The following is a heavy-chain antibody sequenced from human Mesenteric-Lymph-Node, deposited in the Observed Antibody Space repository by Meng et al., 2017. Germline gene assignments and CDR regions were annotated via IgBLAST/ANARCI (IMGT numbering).Heavy chain of an antibody. CDR3: ASVSRGYWFDP. Sequence: ASVKVSCKASGYTFTGYYMHWVRQAPGQGLEWMGWINPNSGGTNYAQKFQGRVTLTTDTSTSTAYMELSSLRSDDTAVYYCASVSRGYWFDPWGQGTLVTVSS. CDR1: GYTFTGYY. J-gene: IGHJ5*02. CDR2: INPNSGGT. D-gene: IGHD3-16*01. V-gene: IGHV1-2*02.